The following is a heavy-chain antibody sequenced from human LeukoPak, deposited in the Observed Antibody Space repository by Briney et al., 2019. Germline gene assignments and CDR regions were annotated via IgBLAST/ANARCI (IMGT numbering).Heavy chain of an antibody. V-gene: IGHV1-18*03. D-gene: IGHD1-26*01. CDR1: GYNFNNYG. Sequence: ASVKVSCKAYGYNFNNYGLSWVRQAPGQGLEWMGWSSVYNGNTNYAQKFKGRVSMTTDTSTSTAYMELRTLRPDDMAMYYCARGLHSGSYPDAFDIWGQGTLVTVSS. CDR2: SSVYNGNT. CDR3: ARGLHSGSYPDAFDI. J-gene: IGHJ3*02.